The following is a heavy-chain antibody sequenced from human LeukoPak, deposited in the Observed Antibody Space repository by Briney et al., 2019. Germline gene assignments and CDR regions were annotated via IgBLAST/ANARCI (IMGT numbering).Heavy chain of an antibody. CDR1: GFTFSSYA. CDR3: ARDVWRGVAPQYGMDV. D-gene: IGHD2-21*01. V-gene: IGHV3-30-3*01. J-gene: IGHJ6*02. CDR2: ISYDGSNK. Sequence: SGGSLRLSCAASGFTFSSYAMHWVRQAPGKGLEWVAVISYDGSNKYYADSVKGRLTISRDNSKNTLYLQMNSLRTEDTAVYYCARDVWRGVAPQYGMDVWGQGTTVTVSS.